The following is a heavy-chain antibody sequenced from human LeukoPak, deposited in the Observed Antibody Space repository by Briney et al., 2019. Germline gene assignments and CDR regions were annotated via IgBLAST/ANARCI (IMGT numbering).Heavy chain of an antibody. D-gene: IGHD6-6*01. Sequence: GGSLRLSCAASEFTFTSYELNWVRQAPGKGLEWVSYISSSGNTISYADSVKGRFTISRDNAKNSLYLQVIGLRAEDTAVYYRARGPSIAARYDAFDIWGQGTMVTVSS. V-gene: IGHV3-48*03. J-gene: IGHJ3*02. CDR2: ISSSGNTI. CDR3: ARGPSIAARYDAFDI. CDR1: EFTFTSYE.